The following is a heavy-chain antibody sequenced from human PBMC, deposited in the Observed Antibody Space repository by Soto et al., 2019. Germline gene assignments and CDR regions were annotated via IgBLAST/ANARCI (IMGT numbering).Heavy chain of an antibody. Sequence: GRSLRLSGVASGLTFGSCAVSCVRQSPGEELECVSTSTVSGGDAQYADSVRGRFAISRDNPKITLYLQRSPLRAEDSAIYFCVRGSKDSYPGSRIFDFWGRGTLVTVSS. D-gene: IGHD3-10*01. J-gene: IGHJ4*02. CDR2: STVSGGDA. V-gene: IGHV3-23*01. CDR3: VRGSKDSYPGSRIFDF. CDR1: GLTFGSCA.